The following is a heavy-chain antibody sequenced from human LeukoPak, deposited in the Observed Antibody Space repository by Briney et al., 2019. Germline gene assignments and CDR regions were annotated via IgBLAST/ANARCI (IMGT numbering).Heavy chain of an antibody. D-gene: IGHD6-19*01. Sequence: PGGSLRLSCAASGFTFSSYAMSWVRQAPGKGLEWVSAISGSGGSTYYADSVKGRFTISRDNPKNTLYLQMNSLRAEDTAVYYCAKDLWDLSGWYGDYWGQGTLVTVSS. CDR2: ISGSGGST. CDR3: AKDLWDLSGWYGDY. CDR1: GFTFSSYA. J-gene: IGHJ4*02. V-gene: IGHV3-23*01.